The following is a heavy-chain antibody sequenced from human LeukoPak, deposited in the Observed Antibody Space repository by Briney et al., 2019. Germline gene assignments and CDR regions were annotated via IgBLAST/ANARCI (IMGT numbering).Heavy chain of an antibody. CDR2: INPNSGGT. CDR3: ARDTCSGGSCLSWFDP. CDR1: GYTFTGYY. J-gene: IGHJ5*02. D-gene: IGHD2-15*01. Sequence: GASVKVSCKASGYTFTGYYMHWVRQAPGQGLEWMGWINPNSGGTNYAQKFQGRVTMTRDTSISTAYMGLSRLRSDDTAVYYCARDTCSGGSCLSWFDPWGQGTLVTVSS. V-gene: IGHV1-2*02.